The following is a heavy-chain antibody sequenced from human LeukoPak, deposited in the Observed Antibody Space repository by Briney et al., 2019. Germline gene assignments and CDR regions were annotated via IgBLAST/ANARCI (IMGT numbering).Heavy chain of an antibody. J-gene: IGHJ4*02. Sequence: GASVKVSFTASGYTFTSYDINWVRQATGQGLEWMGWMNPNSGNTGYAQKFQGRVTMTRNTSISTAYMELSSLRSEDTAVYYRARYQYYDFWSGPDYWGQGTLVTVSS. CDR3: ARYQYYDFWSGPDY. CDR2: MNPNSGNT. D-gene: IGHD3-3*01. CDR1: GYTFTSYD. V-gene: IGHV1-8*01.